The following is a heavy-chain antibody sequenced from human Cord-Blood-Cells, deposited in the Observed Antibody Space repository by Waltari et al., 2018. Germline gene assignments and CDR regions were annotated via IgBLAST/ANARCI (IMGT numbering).Heavy chain of an antibody. D-gene: IGHD3-9*01. V-gene: IGHV2-26*01. Sequence: QVTLKESGPVLVTPTETLTLTCTVPGYSLSNARMGVSCIRQPPGKALGWLAHIFSNDEKAYSTPGKGTLPIPKDTSKSQVVLTMTNMDPVDTATYYCARTHVLRYFDWLRSDDAFDIWGQGTMVTVSS. CDR1: GYSLSNARMG. CDR3: ARTHVLRYFDWLRSDDAFDI. J-gene: IGHJ3*02. CDR2: IFSNDEK.